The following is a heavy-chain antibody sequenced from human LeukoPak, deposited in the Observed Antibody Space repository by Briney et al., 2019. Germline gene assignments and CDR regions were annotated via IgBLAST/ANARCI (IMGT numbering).Heavy chain of an antibody. CDR1: GGSFSGYY. D-gene: IGHD3-22*01. CDR3: ARAYYYDSSAAIDY. CDR2: INHRGGT. J-gene: IGHJ4*02. Sequence: SETLSLTCSVYGGSFSGYYWNWIRQPPGMGLEWIGEINHRGGTGYNPSLKSRVTMSVDTSKNVFSLKLTSVTAADTAVYYCARAYYYDSSAAIDYWGQGILVTVSS. V-gene: IGHV4-34*01.